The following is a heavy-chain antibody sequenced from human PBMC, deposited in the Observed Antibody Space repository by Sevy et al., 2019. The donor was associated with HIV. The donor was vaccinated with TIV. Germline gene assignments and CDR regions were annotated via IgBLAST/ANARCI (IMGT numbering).Heavy chain of an antibody. D-gene: IGHD6-13*01. CDR2: IRYDGSNK. CDR3: AKVGYSSSWYTGIDY. V-gene: IGHV3-30*02. CDR1: GFTFSSYG. J-gene: IGHJ4*02. Sequence: GSLRLSCAASGFTFSSYGMHWVRQAPGKGLEWVAFIRYDGSNKYYADSVKGRFTISRDNSKNTLYLQMNSLRAEDTAVYYCAKVGYSSSWYTGIDYWGQGTLVTVSS.